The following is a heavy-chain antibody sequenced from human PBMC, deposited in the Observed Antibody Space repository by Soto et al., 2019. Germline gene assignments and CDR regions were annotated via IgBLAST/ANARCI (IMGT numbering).Heavy chain of an antibody. V-gene: IGHV4-59*02. CDR3: IRGGVAAPPHFEF. D-gene: IGHD3-16*01. Sequence: SETLSLTCSVSGDSVTDDYWNWVRQTPGKALEWIGYFYYSGTTSYNPSLKGRATISVDTSKNQFSLKLTSVTAADTAVYYCIRGGVAAPPHFEFWGQGTLVTVSS. CDR1: GDSVTDDY. J-gene: IGHJ4*02. CDR2: FYYSGTT.